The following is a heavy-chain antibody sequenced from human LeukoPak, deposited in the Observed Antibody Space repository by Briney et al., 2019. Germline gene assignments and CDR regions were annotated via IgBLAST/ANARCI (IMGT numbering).Heavy chain of an antibody. Sequence: GGSLRLSCAASGFTFSDYYMSWIRQAPGRGLEWVSYISSSGSTTYYADSVKGRFTISRDNAKNSLYLQMNSLTAEDTAVYYCARVLYDSSRGGYFDYWGQGTLVTVSS. V-gene: IGHV3-11*04. D-gene: IGHD3-22*01. CDR2: ISSSGSTT. CDR3: ARVLYDSSRGGYFDY. J-gene: IGHJ4*02. CDR1: GFTFSDYY.